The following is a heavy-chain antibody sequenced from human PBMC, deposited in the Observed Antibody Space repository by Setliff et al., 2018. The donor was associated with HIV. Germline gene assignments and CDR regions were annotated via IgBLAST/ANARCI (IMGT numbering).Heavy chain of an antibody. D-gene: IGHD3-22*01. J-gene: IGHJ3*01. CDR2: IYHTGSS. CDR3: AREYFYYDPSGYLERGPFDV. V-gene: IGHV4-38-2*02. CDR1: GFSISSRYY. Sequence: SETLSLTCDVSGFSISSRYYWGWIRQSPGKGLEWIGNIYHTGSSYYNPSLNDRATISLDTSKNQFSLKLNSVTAADTAVYHCAREYFYYDPSGYLERGPFDVWGQGTMVTVSS.